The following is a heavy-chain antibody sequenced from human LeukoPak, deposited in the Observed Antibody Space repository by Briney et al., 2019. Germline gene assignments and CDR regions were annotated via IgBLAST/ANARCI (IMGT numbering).Heavy chain of an antibody. CDR1: GFTFTNYP. CDR3: ESPYNYVRSSYYHFFAH. D-gene: IGHD3-22*01. V-gene: IGHV3-30*04. Sequence: GRSLRLSCAASGFTFTNYPIHWVRQAPGKGLEWVTVISYDGSTKYYADSVKGRFTISRDNSKNTLYLQMNSLRTADKAVYYFESPYNYVRSSYYHFFAHWGRGTLVTVSS. J-gene: IGHJ4*02. CDR2: ISYDGSTK.